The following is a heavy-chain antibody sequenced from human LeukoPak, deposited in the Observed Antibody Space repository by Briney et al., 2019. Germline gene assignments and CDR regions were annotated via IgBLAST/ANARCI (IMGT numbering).Heavy chain of an antibody. CDR1: GLTFNTYP. J-gene: IGHJ4*02. Sequence: GGSLRLSCAASGLTFNTYPMAWVRQAPGKGLEWVSRISGGGDTTYYTDSVKGRFTISRDNSKNTLYLQMNSLRAEDTAVYYCAKDEYCSSTSCYRGGLYYFDYWGQGTLVTVSS. V-gene: IGHV3-23*01. CDR3: AKDEYCSSTSCYRGGLYYFDY. CDR2: ISGGGDTT. D-gene: IGHD2-2*01.